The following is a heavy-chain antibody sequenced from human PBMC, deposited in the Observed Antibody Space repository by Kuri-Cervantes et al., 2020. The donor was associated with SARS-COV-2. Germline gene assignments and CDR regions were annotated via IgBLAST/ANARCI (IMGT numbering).Heavy chain of an antibody. CDR3: AVGDCSGGSCYPDYYYGMDI. CDR2: IIPRFGTA. V-gene: IGHV1-69*13. Sequence: SVKVSCKASGGTFSSYAISWVRQAPGQGREWMGGIIPRFGTANSAQKFQGRVTITADESTSTAYLELNSLRSADTAVYYCAVGDCSGGSCYPDYYYGMDIWGQGTTVTVSS. D-gene: IGHD2-15*01. J-gene: IGHJ6*02. CDR1: GGTFSSYA.